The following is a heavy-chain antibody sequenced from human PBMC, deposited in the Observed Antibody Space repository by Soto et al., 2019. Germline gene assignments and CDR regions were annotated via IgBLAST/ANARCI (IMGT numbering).Heavy chain of an antibody. CDR2: IYWDDDK. D-gene: IGHD1-26*01. CDR1: GFSLTTSGVG. J-gene: IGHJ4*02. CDR3: LSRAEPPRGGYYFDY. Sequence: QITLKESGPTLVKPTQTLTLTCTFSGFSLTTSGVGVGWIRQPPGKALEWLALIYWDDDKRYSPSLKSRLTITRAASKNQVVLTMTNMDPVETATSSCLSRAEPPRGGYYFDYWGQGTLVTVS. V-gene: IGHV2-5*02.